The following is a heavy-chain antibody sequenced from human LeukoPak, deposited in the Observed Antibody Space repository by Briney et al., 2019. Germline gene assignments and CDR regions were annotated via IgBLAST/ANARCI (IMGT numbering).Heavy chain of an antibody. CDR2: INPNSGGT. J-gene: IGHJ3*02. CDR1: GYTFTGYY. CDR3: ASLVISELEADLGNAFDT. V-gene: IGHV1-2*02. D-gene: IGHD1-1*01. Sequence: ASVKVSCKASGYTFTGYYMHWVRQAPGQGLEWMGWINPNSGGTNYAQKFQGRVTTTRDTSISTAYMELSRLRSDDTAVYYCASLVISELEADLGNAFDTWGQGTMVTVSS.